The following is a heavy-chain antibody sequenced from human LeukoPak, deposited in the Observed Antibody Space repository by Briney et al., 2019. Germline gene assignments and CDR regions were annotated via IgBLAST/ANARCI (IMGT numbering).Heavy chain of an antibody. Sequence: ASVKVSCKASGYTFTSYGISWVRQASGQGLEWMGWISAYNGNTNYAQKLQGRVTMTTDTSTSTAYMELRSLRSDDTAVYYCARAFEEYYDILTGYLNDYWGQGTLVTVSS. CDR1: GYTFTSYG. CDR2: ISAYNGNT. J-gene: IGHJ4*02. V-gene: IGHV1-18*01. CDR3: ARAFEEYYDILTGYLNDY. D-gene: IGHD3-9*01.